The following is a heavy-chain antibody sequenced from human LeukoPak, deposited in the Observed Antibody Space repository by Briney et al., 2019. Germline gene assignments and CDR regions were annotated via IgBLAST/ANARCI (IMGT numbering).Heavy chain of an antibody. J-gene: IGHJ6*03. D-gene: IGHD3-22*01. CDR3: AREALIEGFYYYMDV. V-gene: IGHV4-4*07. Sequence: PSETLSLTCTVSGDSISSYYWSWIRQPAGKGLEWIGRMFTSGSTNYNPSLKSRVTMSVDTSKNQFSLKVTSVTAADTAVYFCAREALIEGFYYYMDVWGKGTTVTVSS. CDR1: GDSISSYY. CDR2: MFTSGST.